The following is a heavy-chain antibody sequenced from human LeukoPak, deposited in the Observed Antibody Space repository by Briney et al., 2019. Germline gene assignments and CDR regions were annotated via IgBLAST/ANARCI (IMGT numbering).Heavy chain of an antibody. CDR3: ARSPNYYYFDS. J-gene: IGHJ4*02. CDR1: GFTFSNSV. Sequence: PGRSLRLSCSTAGFTFSNSVIHWVRQAPGKGLEWVAVTSYDGNNQYYADSVKGRCTISRDDSKNTVYLQMNSLIPDDTAVYYCARSPNYYYFDSWGKGTLVTVS. D-gene: IGHD5-24*01. V-gene: IGHV3-30*04. CDR2: TSYDGNNQ.